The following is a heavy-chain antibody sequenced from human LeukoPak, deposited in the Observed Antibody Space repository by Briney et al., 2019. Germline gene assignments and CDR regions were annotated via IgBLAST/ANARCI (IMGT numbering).Heavy chain of an antibody. CDR3: AKDRTGREWLFQNWFDP. J-gene: IGHJ5*02. V-gene: IGHV3-23*01. Sequence: PLGGSLRLSCAASGFTFSSDAMSWVRQPPGKGLEWVSAISGSGGSTYYPDSVKGRFTISRDNSKNTLYLQMNSLRAEDTAVYYCAKDRTGREWLFQNWFDPWGQGTLVTVSS. D-gene: IGHD3-3*01. CDR2: ISGSGGST. CDR1: GFTFSSDA.